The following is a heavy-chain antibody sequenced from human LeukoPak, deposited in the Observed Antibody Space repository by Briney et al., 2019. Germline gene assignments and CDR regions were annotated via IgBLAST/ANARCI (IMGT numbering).Heavy chain of an antibody. J-gene: IGHJ5*02. CDR1: GFTFSNAW. Sequence: GGSLRLSCATSGFTFSNAWMNWVRQAPGKGLEWVGRIRSNSDGGTIDYAAPVKGRFALSRDYSKNTLYLQMNSLQTEDTAVYYCATDFYDTTWGQGTLVTVSS. D-gene: IGHD3-22*01. V-gene: IGHV3-15*07. CDR2: IRSNSDGGTI. CDR3: ATDFYDTT.